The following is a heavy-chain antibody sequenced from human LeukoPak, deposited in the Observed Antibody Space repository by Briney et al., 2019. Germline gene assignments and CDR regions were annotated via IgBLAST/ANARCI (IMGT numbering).Heavy chain of an antibody. CDR2: IIPIFGTA. CDR3: ARDGGIRGSFDY. D-gene: IGHD1-26*01. J-gene: IGHJ4*02. V-gene: IGHV1-69*13. CDR1: GGTFSSYA. Sequence: AASVKVSCKASGGTFSSYAISWVRQAPGQGLEWMGGIIPIFGTANYAQKFQGGVTITADESTSTAYMELSSLRSEDTAVYYCARDGGIRGSFDYWGQGTLVTVSS.